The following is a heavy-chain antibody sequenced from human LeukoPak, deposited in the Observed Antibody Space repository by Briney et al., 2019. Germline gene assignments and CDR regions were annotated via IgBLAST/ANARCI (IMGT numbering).Heavy chain of an antibody. D-gene: IGHD5-18*01. J-gene: IGHJ4*02. CDR1: GYTFTSYY. Sequence: ASVKVSCKASGYTFTSYYIHWVRQAPGQGLEWMGIINPSGGSTSYAQKFQGRVTMTRDTSTSTVYMELSSLRSKDTAVYYCAREAGTAMAPFDYWGQGTLVTVSS. CDR2: INPSGGST. CDR3: AREAGTAMAPFDY. V-gene: IGHV1-46*01.